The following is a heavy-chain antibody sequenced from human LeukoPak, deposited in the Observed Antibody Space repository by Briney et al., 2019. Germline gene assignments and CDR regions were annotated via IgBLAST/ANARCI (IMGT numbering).Heavy chain of an antibody. Sequence: SETLSLTCTVSGGSISSYYWSWIRQPPGKGLEWIGYIYNSGSTSYNPSLKSRVTISLDTSQNQFSLKLSSLTAADTAVYYCARGVVAAAGRTFDFWGQGTLVTVSS. CDR2: IYNSGST. CDR1: GGSISSYY. V-gene: IGHV4-59*01. J-gene: IGHJ4*02. D-gene: IGHD6-13*01. CDR3: ARGVVAAAGRTFDF.